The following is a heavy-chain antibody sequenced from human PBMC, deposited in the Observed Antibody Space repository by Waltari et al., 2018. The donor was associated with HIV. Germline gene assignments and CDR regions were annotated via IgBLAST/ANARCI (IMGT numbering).Heavy chain of an antibody. V-gene: IGHV4-34*01. D-gene: IGHD3-22*01. CDR1: GGSFSGYY. CDR3: ARAVIITPYYFDY. Sequence: QVQLQQWGAGLFKPSETLSITCAVYGGSFSGYYWSWIRQHPGKGLEWIGEINHSGSTNYNPSLKSRVTISVDTSKNQYSLKLSSVTAADTAVYYCARAVIITPYYFDYWGQGTLVTVSS. J-gene: IGHJ4*02. CDR2: INHSGST.